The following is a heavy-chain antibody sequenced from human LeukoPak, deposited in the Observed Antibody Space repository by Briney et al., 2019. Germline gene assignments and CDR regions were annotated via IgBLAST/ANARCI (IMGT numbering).Heavy chain of an antibody. D-gene: IGHD3-22*01. CDR3: ASNPKYYYDSSGYYE. Sequence: ASVKVSCEASGYTFTSYDINWVRQATGQGLEWMGWMNPNSGNTGYAQKFQGRVTMTRNTSISTAYMELSSLRSEDTAVYYCASNPKYYYDSSGYYEWGQGTLVTVSS. CDR1: GYTFTSYD. CDR2: MNPNSGNT. J-gene: IGHJ4*02. V-gene: IGHV1-8*01.